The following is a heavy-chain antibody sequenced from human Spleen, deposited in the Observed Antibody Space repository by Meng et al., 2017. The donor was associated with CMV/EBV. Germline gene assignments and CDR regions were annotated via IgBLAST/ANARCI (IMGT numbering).Heavy chain of an antibody. CDR2: ISYDGVNK. CDR3: AKEYYDNVWGNYRYIRAFDS. J-gene: IGHJ4*02. V-gene: IGHV3-30-3*02. CDR1: NTFA. D-gene: IGHD3-16*02. Sequence: NTFAVHWVRQAPGKGLEWVALISYDGVNKFYVDSVRGRITVSRDISENIVYLQMNSLRPEDTAIYYCAKEYYDNVWGNYRYIRAFDSWGQGTLVTVSS.